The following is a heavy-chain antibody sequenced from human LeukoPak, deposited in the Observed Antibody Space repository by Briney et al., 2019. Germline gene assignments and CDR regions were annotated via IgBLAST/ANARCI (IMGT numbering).Heavy chain of an antibody. J-gene: IGHJ4*02. V-gene: IGHV4-59*08. CDR1: GDSIRSSY. CDR2: IYYSGST. Sequence: SETLSLTCTVAGDSIRSSYWSWIRQPPGKGLEWIGYIYYSGSTNYNPSLDSRVTISVDTSKIQLSLKLTSVTAADTAVYYCARHGPTSYYFDYWGQGTLVTVYS. D-gene: IGHD6-6*01. CDR3: ARHGPTSYYFDY.